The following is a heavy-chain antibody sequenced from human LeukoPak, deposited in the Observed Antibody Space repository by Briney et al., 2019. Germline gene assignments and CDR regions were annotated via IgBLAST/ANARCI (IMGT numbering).Heavy chain of an antibody. CDR2: ISPFNGNI. D-gene: IGHD6-19*01. Sequence: ASVEVSCKASGYTFTSYGISWVRPAPGQGLEWMGWISPFNGNIQYAQKVQDRVTMTTDTSTSTAYMELRNLISDDTAVYYCASDLRGSSSQGFGLSVIIGTWGQGTLVSVSS. CDR1: GYTFTSYG. V-gene: IGHV1-18*01. CDR3: ASDLRGSSSQGFGLSVIIGT. J-gene: IGHJ5*02.